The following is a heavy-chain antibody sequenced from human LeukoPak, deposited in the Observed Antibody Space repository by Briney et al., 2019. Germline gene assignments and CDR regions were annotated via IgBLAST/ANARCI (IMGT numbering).Heavy chain of an antibody. CDR2: IYHSGST. Sequence: SETLSLTCTVSGYSISSTYYWGWIRQPPGKGLEWIGSIYHSGSTYYNPSLKSRVTISVDTSKKQFSLKLSSVTAADTAVYYCARSGYSYGADAVDIWGQGTMVTVSS. D-gene: IGHD5-18*01. J-gene: IGHJ3*02. CDR1: GYSISSTYY. V-gene: IGHV4-38-2*02. CDR3: ARSGYSYGADAVDI.